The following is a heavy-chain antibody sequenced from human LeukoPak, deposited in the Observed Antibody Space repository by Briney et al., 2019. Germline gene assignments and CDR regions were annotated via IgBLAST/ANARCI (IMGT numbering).Heavy chain of an antibody. CDR2: IYTSGST. V-gene: IGHV4-4*07. J-gene: IGHJ6*02. Sequence: SETLSLTCTVSGGSISSYYWSWIRQPPGKGLEWIGRIYTSGSTNYNPSLKSRVTMSVDTSKNQFPLKLSSVTAADTAVYYCASSYYDFWARMTYYYYGMDVWGQGTTVTVSS. CDR1: GGSISSYY. CDR3: ASSYYDFWARMTYYYYGMDV. D-gene: IGHD3-3*01.